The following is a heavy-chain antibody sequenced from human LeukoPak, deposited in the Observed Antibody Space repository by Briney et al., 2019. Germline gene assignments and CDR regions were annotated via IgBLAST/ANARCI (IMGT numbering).Heavy chain of an antibody. CDR1: GGSISSSSYY. D-gene: IGHD2-15*01. CDR3: ARTPRSGLGYCSGGSCYTNWFDP. CDR2: IYYSGST. J-gene: IGHJ5*02. V-gene: IGHV4-39*01. Sequence: SETLSLTCTVSGGSISSSSYYWGWIRQPPGKGLEWIGSIYYSGSTYYNPSLKSRVTISVDTSKNQFSLKLSSVTAADTAVYYCARTPRSGLGYCSGGSCYTNWFDPWGQGTLVTVSS.